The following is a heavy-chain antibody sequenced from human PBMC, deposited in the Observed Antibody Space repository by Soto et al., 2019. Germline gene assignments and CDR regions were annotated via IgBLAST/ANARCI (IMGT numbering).Heavy chain of an antibody. V-gene: IGHV3-48*03. J-gene: IGHJ5*02. Sequence: PGGSLRLSCAASGFTFSSYEMNWVRQAPGKGLEWVSYISSSGSTIYYADSVKGRFTISRDNAKNSLYLQMNSLGAEDTAVYYCARESSGWYNIWFDPWGQGTLVTVSS. CDR3: ARESSGWYNIWFDP. CDR1: GFTFSSYE. CDR2: ISSSGSTI. D-gene: IGHD6-19*01.